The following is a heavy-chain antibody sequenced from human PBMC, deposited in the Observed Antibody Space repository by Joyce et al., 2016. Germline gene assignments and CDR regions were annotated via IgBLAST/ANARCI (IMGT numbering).Heavy chain of an antibody. CDR1: GFTFRSYG. CDR3: ARMYSGSNSGFDY. CDR2: VWYDGSHK. Sequence: QVQLVESGGGVVQPGRSLRLSCAASGFTFRSYGMFWVRQAPGKGLEVVAFVWYDGSHKYYADVVKGRFTISRDNSKNTLYLQMSSLRAEDTAVYFCARMYSGSNSGFDYWGQGTLVTVSS. J-gene: IGHJ4*02. V-gene: IGHV3-33*01. D-gene: IGHD1-26*01.